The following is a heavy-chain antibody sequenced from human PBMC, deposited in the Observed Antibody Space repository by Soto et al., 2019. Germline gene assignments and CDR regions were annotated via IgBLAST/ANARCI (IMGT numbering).Heavy chain of an antibody. CDR2: VGLSATAT. CDR3: TREPDGDLDFDY. J-gene: IGHJ4*02. V-gene: IGHV3-48*02. D-gene: IGHD4-17*01. CDR1: GFIFSNYG. Sequence: GGSLRLSCAASGFIFSNYGFTWVRQAPGKGLEWVSHVGLSATATIYADSVRGRFTISRDNAKNSLYLQMNSLSDEDTAVYYCTREPDGDLDFDYWCQGILVNVSS.